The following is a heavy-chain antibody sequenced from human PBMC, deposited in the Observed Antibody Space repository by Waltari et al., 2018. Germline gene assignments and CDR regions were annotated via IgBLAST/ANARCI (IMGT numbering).Heavy chain of an antibody. D-gene: IGHD6-13*01. CDR1: GGTFSSYA. J-gene: IGHJ2*01. V-gene: IGHV1-69*05. Sequence: QVQLVQSGAEVKKPGSSVKVSCKASGGTFSSYAISWVRQAPGQGLEWLGGIIPIFGTANDAQKLQSKVTITTDETTSTAYRELGSMRSEDTAGYYCARGGAAAGQGPYWYFDLWGRGTLVTVSS. CDR2: IIPIFGTA. CDR3: ARGGAAAGQGPYWYFDL.